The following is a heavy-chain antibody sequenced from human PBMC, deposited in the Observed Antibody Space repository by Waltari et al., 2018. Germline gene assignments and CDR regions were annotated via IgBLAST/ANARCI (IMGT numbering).Heavy chain of an antibody. CDR3: ARDRENGVHYDFWSGYYTEPNWFDP. Sequence: QLQLQESGPGLVKPSETLSLPCTVSGGSISSSSYYWGWIRQPQGTGLEWIGRIYYSGSTYYNPSLKSRVTISVDTSKNQFSLKLSSVTAADTAVYYCARDRENGVHYDFWSGYYTEPNWFDPWGQGTLVTVSS. V-gene: IGHV4-39*07. D-gene: IGHD3-3*01. J-gene: IGHJ5*02. CDR2: IYYSGST. CDR1: GGSISSSSYY.